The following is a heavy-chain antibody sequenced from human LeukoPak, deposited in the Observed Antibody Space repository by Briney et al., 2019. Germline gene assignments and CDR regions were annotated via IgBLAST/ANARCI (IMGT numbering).Heavy chain of an antibody. CDR1: GGSISSGGYY. J-gene: IGHJ4*02. Sequence: SETLSLTCTVSGGSISSGGYYWSWIRQHPGKGLEWIGYIYYSGSTYYNPSLKSRVTISVDTSKNQFSLKLSSVTASDTAVYYCARTLRGYSYGLFDYWGQGTLVTVSS. CDR3: ARTLRGYSYGLFDY. V-gene: IGHV4-31*03. D-gene: IGHD5-18*01. CDR2: IYYSGST.